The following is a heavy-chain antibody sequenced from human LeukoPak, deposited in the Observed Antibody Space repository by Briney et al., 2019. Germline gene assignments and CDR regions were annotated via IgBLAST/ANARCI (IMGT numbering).Heavy chain of an antibody. CDR1: GGSFSVYY. Sequence: SETLSLTCAVCGGSFSVYYWSWIRQPPGKGLEWIGEINHSGSTNYNPSLKSRVTISVDTSKNQFSLKPSSVTAADTAVYYCARGPQVPAAIIYYYYGMDVWGQGTTVTVSS. V-gene: IGHV4-34*01. CDR2: INHSGST. CDR3: ARGPQVPAAIIYYYYGMDV. D-gene: IGHD2-2*01. J-gene: IGHJ6*02.